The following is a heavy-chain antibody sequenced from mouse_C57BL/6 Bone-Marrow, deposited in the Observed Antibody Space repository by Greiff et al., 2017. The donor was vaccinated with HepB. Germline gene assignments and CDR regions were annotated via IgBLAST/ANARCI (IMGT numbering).Heavy chain of an antibody. Sequence: VQLQQSDAELVKPGASVKISCKVSGYTFTDHTIHWMKQRPEQGLEWIGYIYPRDGSTKYNEKFKGKATLTADKSSSTAYMQLNSLTSEDSAVYFCARCPYYDGYLYYFDYWGQGTTLTVSS. CDR3: ARCPYYDGYLYYFDY. V-gene: IGHV1-78*01. D-gene: IGHD2-3*01. J-gene: IGHJ2*01. CDR2: IYPRDGST. CDR1: GYTFTDHT.